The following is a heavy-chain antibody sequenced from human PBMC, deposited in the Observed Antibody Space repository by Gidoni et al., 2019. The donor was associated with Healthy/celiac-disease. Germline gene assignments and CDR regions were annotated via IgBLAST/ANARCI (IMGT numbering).Heavy chain of an antibody. CDR2: IIPIFGTA. CDR3: ARGDGYSSSWYYVDWFDP. V-gene: IGHV1-69*01. J-gene: IGHJ5*02. Sequence: QVQLVQSGAEVKKPGSSVKVSCKASGGTFSSYAISWVRQAHGHGLEWMGGIIPIFGTANYAQKFQSRVTITADESMSTAYMELSSLRSEDTAVYYCARGDGYSSSWYYVDWFDPWGQGTLVTVSS. CDR1: GGTFSSYA. D-gene: IGHD6-13*01.